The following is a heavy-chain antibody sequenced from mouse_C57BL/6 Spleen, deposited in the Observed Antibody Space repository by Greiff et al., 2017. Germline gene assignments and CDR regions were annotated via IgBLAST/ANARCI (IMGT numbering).Heavy chain of an antibody. CDR1: GFTFTDYY. Sequence: EVQLQESGGGLVQPGGSLSLSCAASGFTFTDYYMSWVRQPPGKALEWLGFIRNKANGYTTEYSASVKGRFTISRDNSQSILYLQMNALRAEDSATYYCARFPSYYGSSYGMDYWGQGTSVTVSS. CDR2: IRNKANGYTT. CDR3: ARFPSYYGSSYGMDY. V-gene: IGHV7-3*01. D-gene: IGHD1-1*01. J-gene: IGHJ4*01.